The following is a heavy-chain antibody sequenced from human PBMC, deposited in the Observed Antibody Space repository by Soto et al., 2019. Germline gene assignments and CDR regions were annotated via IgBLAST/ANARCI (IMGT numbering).Heavy chain of an antibody. Sequence: PGGSLRLSCAASGFTFSSYAMTWVRQAPGKGVEWVSVISGSGSSTYYADSVEGRFTISRDNSKNTLYLQMNSLRAEDTAVYYCAKVRPPEPYYSSSGMDVWGQGTTLTVSS. CDR2: ISGSGSST. D-gene: IGHD3-10*01. J-gene: IGHJ6*02. CDR3: AKVRPPEPYYSSSGMDV. V-gene: IGHV3-23*01. CDR1: GFTFSSYA.